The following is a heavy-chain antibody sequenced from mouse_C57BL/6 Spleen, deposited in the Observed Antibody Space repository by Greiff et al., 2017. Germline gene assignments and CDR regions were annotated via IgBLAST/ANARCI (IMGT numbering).Heavy chain of an antibody. CDR2: ISSGSSTI. V-gene: IGHV5-17*01. CDR3: ARVGYYAMDY. J-gene: IGHJ4*01. CDR1: GFTFSDYG. Sequence: VQLKQSGGGLVKPGGSLKLSCAASGFTFSDYGMHWVRQAPEKGLEWVAYISSGSSTIYYADTVKGRFTISRDNAKNTLFLQMTSLRSEDTAMYYCARVGYYAMDYWGQGTSVTVSS.